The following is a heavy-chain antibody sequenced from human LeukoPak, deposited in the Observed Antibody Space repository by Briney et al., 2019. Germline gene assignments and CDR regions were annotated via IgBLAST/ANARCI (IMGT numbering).Heavy chain of an antibody. CDR1: GFTFSSYS. CDR3: ARDDHYYDSSGYNY. Sequence: GGSLRLSCAASGFTFSSYSMNWVRQAPGKGLEWVSSISSSSSYIYYADSVKGRFTISRDNAKNSLYLQMNSLRAEDTAVYYCARDDHYYDSSGYNYWGQGTPVTVSS. CDR2: ISSSSSYI. V-gene: IGHV3-21*01. J-gene: IGHJ4*02. D-gene: IGHD3-22*01.